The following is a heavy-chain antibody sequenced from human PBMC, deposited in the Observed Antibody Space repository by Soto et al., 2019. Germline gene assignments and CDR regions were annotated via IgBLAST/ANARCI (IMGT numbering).Heavy chain of an antibody. Sequence: EVHLVESGGGLVKPGGSLRLSCAASGFTFSSYSMNWVRQAPGKGLEWVSSISSSSSYIYYADSVKGRFTISRDNAKNSLYLQMNSLRAEDTAVYYCARFGYSYGTDYWYFDLWGRGTLVTVSS. CDR3: ARFGYSYGTDYWYFDL. D-gene: IGHD5-18*01. J-gene: IGHJ2*01. CDR2: ISSSSSYI. V-gene: IGHV3-21*01. CDR1: GFTFSSYS.